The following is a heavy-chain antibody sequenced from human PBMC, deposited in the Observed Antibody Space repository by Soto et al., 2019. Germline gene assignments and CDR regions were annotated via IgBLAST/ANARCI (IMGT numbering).Heavy chain of an antibody. J-gene: IGHJ3*02. D-gene: IGHD2-15*01. V-gene: IGHV4-39*06. CDR2: INHSGST. CDR1: GGSISSSSYY. Sequence: SETLSLTCTVSGGSISSSSYYWSWIRQPPGKGLEWIGEINHSGSTNYNPSLKSRVTISVDTSKNQFPLKLSSVTAADTAVYYCARRMAGGFDIWGQGTMVTVSS. CDR3: ARRMAGGFDI.